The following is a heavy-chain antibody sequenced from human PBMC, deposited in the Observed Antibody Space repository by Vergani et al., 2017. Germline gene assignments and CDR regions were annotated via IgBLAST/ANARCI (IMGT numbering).Heavy chain of an antibody. V-gene: IGHV3-23*01. CDR3: VKSEAAVLPYYFDY. D-gene: IGHD6-13*01. J-gene: IGHJ4*02. Sequence: EVQLLESGGGLVQPGGSLRLSCAASGFTFSSYAMSWVRRAPGKGLEWVSAISGSGGSTYYADSVKGRFTISRDNSKNTLYLQMNSLRAEGTAVYYCVKSEAAVLPYYFDYWGQGTLVTVSS. CDR2: ISGSGGST. CDR1: GFTFSSYA.